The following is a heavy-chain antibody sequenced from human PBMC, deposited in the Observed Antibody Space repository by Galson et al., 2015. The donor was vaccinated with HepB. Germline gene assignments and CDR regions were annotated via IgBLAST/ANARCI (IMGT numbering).Heavy chain of an antibody. CDR1: GGTFSSYA. Sequence: SVKVSCKASGGTFSSYAISWVRQAPGQGLEWMGGIIPIFGTANYAQKFQGRVTITADESTSTAYMELSSLRSEDTAVYHCARDGRSWWSHYYDSSGYLVFDYWGQGTLVTVSS. V-gene: IGHV1-69*13. CDR2: IIPIFGTA. D-gene: IGHD3-22*01. J-gene: IGHJ4*02. CDR3: ARDGRSWWSHYYDSSGYLVFDY.